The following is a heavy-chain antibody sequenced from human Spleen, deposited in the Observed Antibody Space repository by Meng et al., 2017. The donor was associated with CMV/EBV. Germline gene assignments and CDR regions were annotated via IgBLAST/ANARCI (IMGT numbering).Heavy chain of an antibody. CDR2: ITSDGAKRESKT. D-gene: IGHD4-11*01. CDR3: VRSTPAGTDYWD. J-gene: IGHJ1*01. CDR1: GFTSRSYW. Sequence: GESLKISCAASGFTSRSYWMHWVRQAPGKGLEWVTRITSDGAKRESKTAYADSVKGRFTISRDNAENTVLLQMNRLRVEDTARYYCVRSTPAGTDYWDWGQGTQVTVSS. V-gene: IGHV3-74*03.